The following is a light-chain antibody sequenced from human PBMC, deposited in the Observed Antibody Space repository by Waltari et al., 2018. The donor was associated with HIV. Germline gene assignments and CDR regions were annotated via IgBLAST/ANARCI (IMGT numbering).Light chain of an antibody. CDR3: QQRSNRPPKYT. V-gene: IGKV3-11*01. CDR1: QSISSS. Sequence: EIVLAQSPGTLYLSPGERATLSCRASQSISSSLAWYQQKPGRAPRLLIYDASNRATGIPARFSGSGSGTDFTLTISSLEPEDFAVYYCQQRSNRPPKYTFGQGTKLEIK. CDR2: DAS. J-gene: IGKJ2*01.